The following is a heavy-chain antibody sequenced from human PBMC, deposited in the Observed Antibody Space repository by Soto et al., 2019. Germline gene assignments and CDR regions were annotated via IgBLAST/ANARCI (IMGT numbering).Heavy chain of an antibody. D-gene: IGHD3-16*02. CDR3: AKPYDYIWGSYRPLDYFDY. J-gene: IGHJ4*02. CDR2: ISGSGGST. V-gene: IGHV3-23*01. CDR1: GLTFSSYA. Sequence: EVQLLESGGGLVQPGGSLRLSCAASGLTFSSYAMSWVRQAPGKGLEWVSAISGSGGSTYYADSVKGRFTISRDNSKNTLYLQMNSLRAEDTAVYYCAKPYDYIWGSYRPLDYFDYWGQGTLVTVSS.